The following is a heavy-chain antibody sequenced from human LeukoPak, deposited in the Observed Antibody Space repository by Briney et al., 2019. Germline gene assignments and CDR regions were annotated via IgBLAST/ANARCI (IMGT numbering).Heavy chain of an antibody. V-gene: IGHV4-30-4*01. CDR1: GGSISSGDYY. CDR2: IYYSGST. CDR3: ARLSSSGWDTGPAFDY. J-gene: IGHJ4*02. Sequence: SETLSLTCTVSGGSISSGDYYWSWIRQPPGKGLEWIGYIYYSGSTYYNPSLKSRVTISVDTSKNQFSLKLSSVTAADTAVYYCARLSSSGWDTGPAFDYWGQGTLVTVSS. D-gene: IGHD6-19*01.